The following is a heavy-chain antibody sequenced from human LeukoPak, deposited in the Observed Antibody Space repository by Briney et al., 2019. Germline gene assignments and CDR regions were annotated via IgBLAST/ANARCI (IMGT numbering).Heavy chain of an antibody. Sequence: HPGRSLRLSCAASGFTFSSYAMHWVRQAPGKGLEWVAVISYDGSNKYYADSVKGRFTISRDNSKNTLYLQMNSLRAEDTAVYYCARDDVDTTPVLRYFDLWGRGTLVTVSS. D-gene: IGHD5-18*01. CDR2: ISYDGSNK. J-gene: IGHJ2*01. CDR3: ARDDVDTTPVLRYFDL. CDR1: GFTFSSYA. V-gene: IGHV3-30*04.